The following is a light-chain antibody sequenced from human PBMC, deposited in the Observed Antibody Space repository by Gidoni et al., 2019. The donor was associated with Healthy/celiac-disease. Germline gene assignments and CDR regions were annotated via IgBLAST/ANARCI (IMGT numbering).Light chain of an antibody. V-gene: IGLV3-21*03. CDR2: DDS. J-gene: IGLJ2*01. Sequence: SYVLTQPPSVSVAPGKTARITCGGNNIGSKRLHWYQQMPGQAPVLVVYDDSDRPSGIPERFSGSNSGNTATLTISRVEAGDEADYYCQVWDSSSDHSVVFGGGTKLTVL. CDR1: NIGSKR. CDR3: QVWDSSSDHSVV.